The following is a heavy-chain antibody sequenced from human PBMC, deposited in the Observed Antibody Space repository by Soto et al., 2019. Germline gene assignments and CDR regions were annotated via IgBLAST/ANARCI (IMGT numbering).Heavy chain of an antibody. CDR3: ARWERTGGLDV. V-gene: IGHV3-33*05. Sequence: QVQLVESGGGVVQPGTSLRLSCVGSGFTFRSYVIHWVRQAPGQGLEWFALTSSDGSNNFYGDSVKGRFTISRDNSRITVELQLARVRLGATSRYICARWERTGGLDVWGQGTRVSVSS. D-gene: IGHD1-26*01. CDR2: TSSDGSNN. J-gene: IGHJ4*02. CDR1: GFTFRSYV.